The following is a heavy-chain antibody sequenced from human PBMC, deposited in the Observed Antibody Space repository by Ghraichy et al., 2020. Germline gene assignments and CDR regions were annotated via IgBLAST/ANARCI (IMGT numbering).Heavy chain of an antibody. CDR2: IYYSGNT. D-gene: IGHD6-13*01. Sequence: SETLSLTCNVSGGSISSYYWSWIRQPPGMGLEWIGYIYYSGNTNYNPSLKSLVAISRDTSKTQFSLRLTSVTAADTAVYYCARGLYGINWYAVDFWGQGTLVTVSS. V-gene: IGHV4-59*01. CDR3: ARGLYGINWYAVDF. J-gene: IGHJ4*02. CDR1: GGSISSYY.